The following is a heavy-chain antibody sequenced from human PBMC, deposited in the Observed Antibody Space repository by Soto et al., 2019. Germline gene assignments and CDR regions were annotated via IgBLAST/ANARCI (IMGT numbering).Heavy chain of an antibody. J-gene: IGHJ5*02. CDR1: GYTFTSYG. V-gene: IGHV1-18*01. CDR2: ISAYNGNT. D-gene: IGHD3-3*01. CDR3: ARDGVVATEGTPVDP. Sequence: ASVKVSCKASGYTFTSYGISWVRQAPGQGLEWMGGISAYNGNTNYAQKLQGRVTMTTDTSTSTAYMELRSLRSDDTAVYYCARDGVVATEGTPVDPWGQGTLVTVSS.